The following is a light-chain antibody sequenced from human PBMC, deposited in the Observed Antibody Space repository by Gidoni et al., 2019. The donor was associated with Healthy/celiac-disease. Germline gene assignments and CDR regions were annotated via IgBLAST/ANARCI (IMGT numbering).Light chain of an antibody. V-gene: IGKV4-1*01. CDR3: QQYYSTPDT. J-gene: IGKJ2*01. CDR1: QSVLYSSNNKNY. CDR2: WAS. Sequence: DIVMTQSPDSLAASLGERATINCKSSQSVLYSSNNKNYLAWYQQKPGQAPKLLIYWASTRESGVPDRFSGSGSGTDFTLTISSLQAEDVAVYYCQQYYSTPDTFGQGTKLEIK.